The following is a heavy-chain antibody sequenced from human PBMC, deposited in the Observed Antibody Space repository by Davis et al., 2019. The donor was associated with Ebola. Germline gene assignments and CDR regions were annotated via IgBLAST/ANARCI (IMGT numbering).Heavy chain of an antibody. V-gene: IGHV3-33*01. D-gene: IGHD2-15*01. CDR2: IWYDGSNK. CDR3: ARDFGWYCSGGSCYSGFDY. Sequence: GGSLRLSCAASGFTFSSYGMHWVRQAPGKGLEWVAVIWYDGSNKYYADSVKGRFTISRDNSKNTLYLQMNGLRAEDTAVYYCARDFGWYCSGGSCYSGFDYWGQGTLVTVSS. J-gene: IGHJ4*02. CDR1: GFTFSSYG.